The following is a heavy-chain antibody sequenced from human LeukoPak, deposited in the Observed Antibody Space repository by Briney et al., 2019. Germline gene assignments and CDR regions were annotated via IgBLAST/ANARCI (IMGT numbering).Heavy chain of an antibody. J-gene: IGHJ4*02. D-gene: IGHD3-3*01. V-gene: IGHV3-23*01. CDR1: GFTFSSYA. CDR3: AKDPTSVGYYDFWSGYSPFEY. Sequence: GGSLRLSCAASGFTFSSYAMSWVRQAPGKGLEWVSAISGSGGSTYYADSVKGRFTISRDNSKNTLYLQMNSLRAEDTAVYYCAKDPTSVGYYDFWSGYSPFEYWGQGTLVTVSS. CDR2: ISGSGGST.